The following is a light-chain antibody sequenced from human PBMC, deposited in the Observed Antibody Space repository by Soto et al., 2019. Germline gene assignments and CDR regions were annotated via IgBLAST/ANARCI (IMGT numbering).Light chain of an antibody. CDR1: QSVSNN. CDR3: QHYNKWPLS. Sequence: EIVMTQSPATLSVSPGEKATLSCRASQSVSNNLAWYQQKPGQAPRLLVYFASTRATGTPARFSGSGSGTEFTLTISSLQSEDSAIYYCQHYNKWPLSFGGGTKVETK. CDR2: FAS. J-gene: IGKJ4*01. V-gene: IGKV3-15*01.